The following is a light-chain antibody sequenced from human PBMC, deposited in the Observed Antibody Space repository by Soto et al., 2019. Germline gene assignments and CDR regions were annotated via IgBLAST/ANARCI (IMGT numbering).Light chain of an antibody. V-gene: IGKV3-20*01. J-gene: IGKJ1*01. CDR1: QSISSPY. Sequence: EIVVTQYPGTLSLSPGGRATLSCRASQSISSPYLAWYQQKPGQAPRLLIDGASSRATGVPDRFSGSGSGTDFTLTISRLEPEDFAVYYCQQYDSWTFGQGTKVDIK. CDR3: QQYDSWT. CDR2: GAS.